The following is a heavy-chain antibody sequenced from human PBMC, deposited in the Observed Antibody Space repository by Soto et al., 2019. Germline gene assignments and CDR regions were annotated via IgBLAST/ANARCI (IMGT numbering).Heavy chain of an antibody. CDR3: ARDSFEY. J-gene: IGHJ4*02. CDR2: ISYDGSNK. Sequence: XGSLRLSCASSVFTFSSYAMHWVRQAPGKWLEWVAVISYDGSNKYYADSVKGRFTISRDNSKNTLYLQMNSLRAEDTAVYYCARDSFEYWGQGTLVIVSS. CDR1: VFTFSSYA. V-gene: IGHV3-30-3*01.